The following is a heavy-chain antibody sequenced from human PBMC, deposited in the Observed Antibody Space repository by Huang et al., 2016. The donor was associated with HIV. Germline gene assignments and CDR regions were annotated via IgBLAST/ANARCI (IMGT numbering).Heavy chain of an antibody. CDR1: GGSFSGYY. V-gene: IGHV4-34*02. D-gene: IGHD3-10*01. CDR2: INYSGNT. Sequence: QVHLQQWGTGLLKPSETLSLTCAGYGGSFSGYYWTWIRQPPGKGLEWIGEINYSGNTNYNPALRSRGTISVDTSKNQFSLNMTSVTAADTALDYCARKVHFLGSGVIFTWGQGTLVTVSP. CDR3: ARKVHFLGSGVIFT. J-gene: IGHJ4*02.